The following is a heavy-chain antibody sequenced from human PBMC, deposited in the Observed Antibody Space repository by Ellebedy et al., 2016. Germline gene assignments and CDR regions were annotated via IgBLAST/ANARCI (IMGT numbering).Heavy chain of an antibody. D-gene: IGHD3/OR15-3a*01. CDR1: GFTVSSNY. V-gene: IGHV3-23*01. J-gene: IGHJ3*02. CDR2: ISGSGGST. CDR3: ASVIIGDAFDI. Sequence: GGSLRLSXAASGFTVSSNYMSWVRQAPGKGLEWVSAISGSGGSTYYADSVKGRFTISRDNSKNTLYLQMNSLRAEDTAVYYCASVIIGDAFDIWGQGTMVTVSS.